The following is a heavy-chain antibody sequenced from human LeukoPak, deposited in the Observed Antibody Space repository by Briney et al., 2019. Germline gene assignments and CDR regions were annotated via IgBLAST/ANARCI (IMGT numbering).Heavy chain of an antibody. CDR2: ISPNSGGT. Sequence: ASGTVSCKASGYTFTGYYIDWVRQAPGQGLEWMGGISPNSGGTNYAQKFQGRVTMTRDTSITAAYMELSSLSSDDTAVYYCTRDLYSDKRGSGLRHAFDIWGQGTMITVST. V-gene: IGHV1-2*02. J-gene: IGHJ3*02. D-gene: IGHD3-10*01. CDR1: GYTFTGYY. CDR3: TRDLYSDKRGSGLRHAFDI.